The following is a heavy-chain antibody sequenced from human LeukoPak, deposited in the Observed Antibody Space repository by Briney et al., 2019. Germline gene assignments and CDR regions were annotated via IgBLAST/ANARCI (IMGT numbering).Heavy chain of an antibody. Sequence: SQTLSVTCAISGDSVYTNSAAWNWIRQSPSRGLEWLGRTYYRSKWYHDYAPSVQSRITINPDTSKNQFSLHLNSVTPEDTAVYYCARGNRDFDSWGQGTLVTVSS. J-gene: IGHJ5*01. D-gene: IGHD2-21*02. CDR3: ARGNRDFDS. CDR1: GDSVYTNSAA. V-gene: IGHV6-1*01. CDR2: TYYRSKWYH.